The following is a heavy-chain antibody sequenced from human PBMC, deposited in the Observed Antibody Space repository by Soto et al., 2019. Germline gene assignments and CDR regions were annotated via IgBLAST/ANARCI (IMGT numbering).Heavy chain of an antibody. CDR3: ARGDFQYYFYY. Sequence: QLQLQESGSGLVEPSQTLSLTCAVSGGPISSGGYSWSWIRQPPGKGLEWIGYMYYGGSTYYNPSLKSRVSISVDRSKNQFSLKLISVTAADTAVYYCARGDFQYYFYYWGQGTLDTVSS. V-gene: IGHV4-30-2*01. CDR1: GGPISSGGYS. CDR2: MYYGGST. J-gene: IGHJ4*02.